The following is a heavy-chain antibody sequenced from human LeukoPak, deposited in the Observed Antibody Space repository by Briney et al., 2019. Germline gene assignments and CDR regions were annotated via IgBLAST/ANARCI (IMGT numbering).Heavy chain of an antibody. CDR1: GFTFSSYG. V-gene: IGHV3-23*01. J-gene: IGHJ4*02. D-gene: IGHD3-22*01. Sequence: PGGTLRLSCEASGFTFSSYGMSWVRQAPGKGLEWVSTLSGSGGSTYYADSVKGRFTISRDNSKNTLYLQMNSLRAEDTAVYYCAKAGWLYYYDSSGYYLSSFDDWGQGTLVTVSS. CDR2: LSGSGGST. CDR3: AKAGWLYYYDSSGYYLSSFDD.